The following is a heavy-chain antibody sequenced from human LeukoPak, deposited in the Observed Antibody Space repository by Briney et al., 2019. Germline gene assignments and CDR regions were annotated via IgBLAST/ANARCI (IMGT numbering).Heavy chain of an antibody. D-gene: IGHD6-19*01. J-gene: IGHJ4*02. CDR3: ARVLYSSGSDY. V-gene: IGHV4-34*01. CDR1: GGSMSSYY. Sequence: SETLSLTCTVSGGSMSSYYWSWIRQPPGKGLEWIGEINHSGSTNYNPSLKSRVTISVDTSKNQFSLKLSSVTAADTAVYYCARVLYSSGSDYWGQGTLVTVSS. CDR2: INHSGST.